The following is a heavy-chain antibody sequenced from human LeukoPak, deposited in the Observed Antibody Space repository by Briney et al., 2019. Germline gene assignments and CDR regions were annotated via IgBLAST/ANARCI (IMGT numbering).Heavy chain of an antibody. CDR1: GVSFSGYY. CDR3: ASFGANYYDSSGYEEKFDY. CDR2: INHNGNT. D-gene: IGHD3-22*01. J-gene: IGHJ4*02. Sequence: SETLSLTCTVYGVSFSGYYWSWIRQPPGKGLEWIGEINHNGNTNYNPSLKSRVAISVDTSKNQFSLKLSSVTAADTAVYYCASFGANYYDSSGYEEKFDYWGQGTLVTVSS. V-gene: IGHV4-34*01.